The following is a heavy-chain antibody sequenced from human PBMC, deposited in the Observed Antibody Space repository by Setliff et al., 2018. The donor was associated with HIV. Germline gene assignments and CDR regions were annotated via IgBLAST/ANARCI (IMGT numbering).Heavy chain of an antibody. V-gene: IGHV3-7*03. CDR2: IKQDGSEK. J-gene: IGHJ4*02. CDR3: TRDAYAEVGSDY. CDR1: GFTFDIYW. Sequence: GGSLRLSCAASGFTFDIYWMSWVRQAPGKGLEWVANIKQDGSEKYYVDSVRGRFTISRDNTKNSLFLQMNSLKTEDTAVYYCTRDAYAEVGSDYWGQGTLVTVSS. D-gene: IGHD1-26*01.